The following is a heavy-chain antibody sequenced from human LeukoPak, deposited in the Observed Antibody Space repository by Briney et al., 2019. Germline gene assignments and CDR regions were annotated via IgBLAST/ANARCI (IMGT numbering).Heavy chain of an antibody. CDR3: AKSAEGWFGELLADYYYYYMDV. CDR2: ISYDGSNK. J-gene: IGHJ6*03. CDR1: GFTFSSYA. V-gene: IGHV3-30*04. Sequence: GGSLRLSCAASGFTFSSYAMHWVRQAPGKGLEWVAVISYDGSNKYYADSVKGRFTISRDNSKNTLYLQMNSLRAEDTAVYYCAKSAEGWFGELLADYYYYYMDVWGKGTTVTVSS. D-gene: IGHD3-10*01.